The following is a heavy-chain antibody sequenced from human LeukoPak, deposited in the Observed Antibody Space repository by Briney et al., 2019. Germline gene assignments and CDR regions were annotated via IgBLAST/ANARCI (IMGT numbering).Heavy chain of an antibody. CDR2: IKQDGSEK. CDR1: GFTFSNFW. V-gene: IGHV3-7*01. J-gene: IGHJ4*02. Sequence: GGSLRLSCAASGFTFSNFWMNWVRQAPGKGLEWVANIKQDGSEKYYVDSVKGRFTISRDNAKNSLYLQMNSLRAEDTAVYYCARDGGSGWYGYFDYWGQGTLVTVSS. D-gene: IGHD6-13*01. CDR3: ARDGGSGWYGYFDY.